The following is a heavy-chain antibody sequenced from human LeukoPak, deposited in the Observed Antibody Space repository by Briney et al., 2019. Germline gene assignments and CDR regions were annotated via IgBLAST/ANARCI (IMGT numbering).Heavy chain of an antibody. CDR3: AKDIADYQDTSGHSGGSDI. V-gene: IGHV3-23*01. Sequence: TGGSLRLSCAASNFTFSTYAMSWVRQAPGNGLEWVSLISASAGSTYYADSVKGRFTISRDNSKNTLYLQMNSLRAEDTAVYYCAKDIADYQDTSGHSGGSDIWGQGTMVTVSS. CDR1: NFTFSTYA. J-gene: IGHJ3*02. D-gene: IGHD3-22*01. CDR2: ISASAGST.